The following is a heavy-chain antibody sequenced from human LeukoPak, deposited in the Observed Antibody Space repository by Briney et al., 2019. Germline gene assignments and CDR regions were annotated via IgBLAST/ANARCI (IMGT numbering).Heavy chain of an antibody. V-gene: IGHV4-59*04. D-gene: IGHD6-13*01. CDR3: ARHRIAAADDAFEI. Sequence: SETLSLTCTVSGDSISTYYRSWIRQPPGKGLEWIGYIHYSGSTYYNPSLKSRVTISVDTSKNLFSLNLRSVTAADTAIYYCARHRIAAADDAFEIWGQGALVTVSS. J-gene: IGHJ4*02. CDR1: GDSISTYY. CDR2: IHYSGST.